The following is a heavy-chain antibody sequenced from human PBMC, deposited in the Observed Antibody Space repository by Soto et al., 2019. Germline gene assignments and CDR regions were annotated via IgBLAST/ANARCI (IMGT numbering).Heavy chain of an antibody. CDR2: INHSGST. J-gene: IGHJ6*02. D-gene: IGHD3-10*01. Sequence: FGTLSLTRAVYWWSFSGFYWGWVRPPPGKGLGWIGEINHSGSTNNNPPLKSRVTISVDTSKNQFSLKLSSGTAADTAVYYCARVSGIYYYGMDVWGQGTTVTVSS. CDR1: WWSFSGFY. CDR3: ARVSGIYYYGMDV. V-gene: IGHV4-34*01.